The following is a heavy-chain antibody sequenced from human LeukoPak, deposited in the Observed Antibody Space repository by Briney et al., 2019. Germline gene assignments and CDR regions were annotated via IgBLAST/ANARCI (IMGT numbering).Heavy chain of an antibody. CDR3: AQSELRYFDWLWRGGKYNWFDP. CDR1: GFSLSTSGVG. V-gene: IGHV2-5*01. D-gene: IGHD3-9*01. J-gene: IGHJ5*02. CDR2: IYWNDDK. Sequence: SGPTLVKPTQTLTLTCTFSGFSLSTSGVGVGWIRQPPGKALEWLALIYWNDDKRYSPSLKSRLTITKDTSKNQVVLTMTNMDPVDTATYYCAQSELRYFDWLWRGGKYNWFDPWGQGTLVTVSS.